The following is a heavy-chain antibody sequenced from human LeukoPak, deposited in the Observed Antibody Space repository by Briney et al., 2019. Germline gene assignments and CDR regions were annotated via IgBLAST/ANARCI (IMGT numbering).Heavy chain of an antibody. CDR1: GYSFTSYW. CDR3: ARFSSYYDFWSGYPQPDSYGMDV. CDR2: IYPGDSYT. D-gene: IGHD3-3*01. Sequence: NAGESLKISCKGSGYSFTSYWIGWVRPMPGKGLEWMGIIYPGDSYTRYSPSFQGQVTIAADKSISTAYLQWSSLKASDTAMSYCARFSSYYDFWSGYPQPDSYGMDVWGQGTTVTVSS. V-gene: IGHV5-51*01. J-gene: IGHJ6*02.